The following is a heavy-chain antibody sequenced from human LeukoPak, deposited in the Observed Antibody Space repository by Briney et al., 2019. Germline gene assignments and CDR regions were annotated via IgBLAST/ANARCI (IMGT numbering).Heavy chain of an antibody. CDR3: ARSGVVPEDCYFDL. J-gene: IGHJ2*01. V-gene: IGHV4-59*01. Sequence: PSKTLSLTCTVSGGSISSYYWSWIRQPPGKGLEWIGYIYYSGSTNYNPSLKSRVTISVDTSKNQFSLKLSSVTAADTAVYYCARSGVVPEDCYFDLWGRGTLVTVSS. CDR1: GGSISSYY. CDR2: IYYSGST. D-gene: IGHD2-2*01.